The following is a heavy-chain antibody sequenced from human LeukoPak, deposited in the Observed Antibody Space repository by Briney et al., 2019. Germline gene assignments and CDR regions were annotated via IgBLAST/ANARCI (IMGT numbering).Heavy chain of an antibody. CDR2: ISHSGST. J-gene: IGHJ5*02. CDR1: GGSISSGGYF. Sequence: SETLSLTCTVSGGSISSGGYFWSWVRQHPGKGLEWIGYISHSGSTYYNPSLKSRVTISLDTSKARSSLRLSSVTAADTAVYYCARDLWFGEYNWFDPWGQGTLVTVSS. CDR3: ARDLWFGEYNWFDP. D-gene: IGHD3-10*01. V-gene: IGHV4-31*03.